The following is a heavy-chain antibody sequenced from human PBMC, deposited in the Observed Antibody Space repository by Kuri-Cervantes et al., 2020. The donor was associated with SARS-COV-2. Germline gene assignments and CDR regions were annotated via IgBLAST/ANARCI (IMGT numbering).Heavy chain of an antibody. CDR2: IYPGDSDT. CDR3: ARLRGYCSSTSCHSYYYYGMDV. J-gene: IGHJ6*02. D-gene: IGHD2-2*02. V-gene: IGHV5-51*01. Sequence: KVSCKGSGYSFTSYWIGWVRQMPGKGLEWMGIIYPGDSDTRYSPSFQGQVTISADKSISTAYLQWSSLKASDTAMYYCARLRGYCSSTSCHSYYYYGMDVWGQGTTVTVSS. CDR1: GYSFTSYW.